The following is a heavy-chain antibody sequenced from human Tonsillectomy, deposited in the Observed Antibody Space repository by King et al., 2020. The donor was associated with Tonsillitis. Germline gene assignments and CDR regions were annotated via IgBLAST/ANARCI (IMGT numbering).Heavy chain of an antibody. D-gene: IGHD3-3*01. CDR3: ASENDGISKSRGAFDI. J-gene: IGHJ3*02. V-gene: IGHV3-11*01. CDR2: ITSSGSTI. CDR1: GFTFSDYY. Sequence: VQLVESGGGLVKPGGSLRLSCAASGFTFSDYYMSWIRQAPGKGLEWVSYITSSGSTIYYADSVKGRFTISRDNAKNSLYLQVNSLRAEDTAVYYCASENDGISKSRGAFDIWGQGTMVTVSS.